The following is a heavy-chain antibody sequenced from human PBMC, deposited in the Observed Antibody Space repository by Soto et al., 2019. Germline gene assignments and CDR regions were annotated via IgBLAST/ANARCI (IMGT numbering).Heavy chain of an antibody. V-gene: IGHV1-69*13. CDR1: GGTFSSYA. CDR2: IIPIFGTA. J-gene: IGHJ6*02. Sequence: SVKVSCKASGGTFSSYAISWVRQAPGQGLEWMGGIIPIFGTANYAQKFQGRVTITADESTSTAYMELSSLRSEDTAVYYCASSITIFGVVTPYYYGMDVWGQGTTVTVSS. CDR3: ASSITIFGVVTPYYYGMDV. D-gene: IGHD3-3*01.